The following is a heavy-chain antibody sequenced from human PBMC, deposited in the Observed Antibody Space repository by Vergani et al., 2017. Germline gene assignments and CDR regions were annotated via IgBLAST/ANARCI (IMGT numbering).Heavy chain of an antibody. CDR2: ISSSSSII. D-gene: IGHD6-13*01. V-gene: IGHV3-48*01. Sequence: EVQLVESGGGLVQPGGSLRLSCAASGFTFSSYSMNWVRQAPGKGLEWVSYISSSSSIIYYADSVKGRFTISRDNAKNSLYLQMNSLRAEDTAVYYCARDEGAAAPKSHFDYWGQGTLVTVSS. CDR1: GFTFSSYS. CDR3: ARDEGAAAPKSHFDY. J-gene: IGHJ4*02.